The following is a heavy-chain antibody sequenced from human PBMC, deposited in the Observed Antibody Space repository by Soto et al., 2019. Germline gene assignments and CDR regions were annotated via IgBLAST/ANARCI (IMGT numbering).Heavy chain of an antibody. V-gene: IGHV3-30-3*01. CDR1: GFTFSSYA. D-gene: IGHD6-13*01. Sequence: GGSLRLSCAASGFTFSSYAMHWVRQAPGKGLEWVAVISYDGSNKYYADSVKGRFTISRDNSKNTLYLQMNSLRAEDTAVYYCARDSSRRRDYYYYGMDVWGQGTTVTVSS. J-gene: IGHJ6*02. CDR2: ISYDGSNK. CDR3: ARDSSRRRDYYYYGMDV.